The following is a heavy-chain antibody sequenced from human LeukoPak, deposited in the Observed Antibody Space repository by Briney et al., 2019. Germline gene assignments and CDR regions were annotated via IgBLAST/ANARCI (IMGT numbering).Heavy chain of an antibody. V-gene: IGHV1-69*05. J-gene: IGHJ4*02. CDR3: ARDLHGSSGLDC. Sequence: GASVKVSCKASGGTFSSYAISWVRQAPGQGLEWMGGIIPIFGTANYAQKFQGRVTITTDESTSTAYVELSSLRSEDTAVYYCARDLHGSSGLDCWGQGTLVTVSS. CDR1: GGTFSSYA. CDR2: IIPIFGTA. D-gene: IGHD3-22*01.